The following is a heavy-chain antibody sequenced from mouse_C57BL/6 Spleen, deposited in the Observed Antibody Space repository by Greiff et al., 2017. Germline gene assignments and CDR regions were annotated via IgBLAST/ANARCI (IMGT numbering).Heavy chain of an antibody. J-gene: IGHJ2*01. CDR2: INPSSGYT. V-gene: IGHV1-4*01. D-gene: IGHD2-4*01. CDR3: ARDYYDSYFDY. Sequence: QQSGAELARPGASVKMSCKASGYTFTSYTMHWVKQRPGQGLEWIGYINPSSGYTTYNQKFKDKATLTADKSSSTAYMQLSSLTSEDSAVYYCARDYYDSYFDYWGQGTTLTVSS. CDR1: GYTFTSYT.